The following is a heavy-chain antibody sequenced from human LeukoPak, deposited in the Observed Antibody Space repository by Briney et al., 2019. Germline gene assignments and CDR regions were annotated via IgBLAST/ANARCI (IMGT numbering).Heavy chain of an antibody. J-gene: IGHJ4*02. D-gene: IGHD3-10*01. Sequence: GRSLRLSCAASGFTFSSYGMHWVRQAPGKGLEWVAVISYDGSNKYYADSVKGRFTISRDNSKNTLYLQMNSLRAEDTAVYYCAKDKAGYFDYWGQGTPVTVSS. CDR1: GFTFSSYG. CDR2: ISYDGSNK. V-gene: IGHV3-30*18. CDR3: AKDKAGYFDY.